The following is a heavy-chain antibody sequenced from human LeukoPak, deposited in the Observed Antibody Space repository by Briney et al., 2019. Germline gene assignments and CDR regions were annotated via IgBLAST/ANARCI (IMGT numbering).Heavy chain of an antibody. CDR2: VWYDGSRK. CDR1: GFTFSNYG. J-gene: IGHJ5*02. CDR3: ARGSGSYYNWLDP. V-gene: IGHV3-33*01. Sequence: PGGSLRLSCTASGFTFSNYGMHWARQAPGKGLEWVAVVWYDGSRKYYADSVKGRFTISRDNFKNTLYLQMNSLRVDDTAVYYCARGSGSYYNWLDPWGQGTLVTVSS. D-gene: IGHD3-10*01.